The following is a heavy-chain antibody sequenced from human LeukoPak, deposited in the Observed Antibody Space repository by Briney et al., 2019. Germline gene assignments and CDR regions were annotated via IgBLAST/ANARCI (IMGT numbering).Heavy chain of an antibody. Sequence: ASVKVSCKVSGYTLTELSRHWVRQAPGKGLEWMGGFDHEDGETVYAQKFQGRVTMTEDTSTDTAYMELSSLRSEDTAVYYCATVGRDSSGWPDFLNLFNWGQGTLVTVSS. CDR3: ATVGRDSSGWPDFLNLFN. CDR1: GYTLTELS. D-gene: IGHD6-19*01. J-gene: IGHJ4*02. CDR2: FDHEDGET. V-gene: IGHV1-24*01.